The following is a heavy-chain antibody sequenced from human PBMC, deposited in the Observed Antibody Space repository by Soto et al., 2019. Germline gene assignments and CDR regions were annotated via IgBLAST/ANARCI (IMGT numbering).Heavy chain of an antibody. CDR1: GFTFSSYA. J-gene: IGHJ4*02. Sequence: GGSLRLSCAASGFTFSSYAMHWVRQAPDKGLEWVAVISYDGSNKYYADSVKGRFTISRDNSKNTLYLQMNSLRAEDTAVYYCARDLIDYYDSSGCLDYWGQGTLVTVSS. CDR2: ISYDGSNK. D-gene: IGHD3-22*01. CDR3: ARDLIDYYDSSGCLDY. V-gene: IGHV3-30-3*01.